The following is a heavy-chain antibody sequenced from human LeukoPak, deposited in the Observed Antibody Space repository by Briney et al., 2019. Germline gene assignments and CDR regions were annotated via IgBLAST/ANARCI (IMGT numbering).Heavy chain of an antibody. Sequence: GGSLRLSCAASGFTFSSSGMHWVRQAPGKGLEWVAVISYDGSNKYYADSVKGRFTMSRDNSKNTLYLQMNSLRAEDTAVYYCAYGSGSYYNPPAGWGQGTLVTVSS. V-gene: IGHV3-30*03. CDR2: ISYDGSNK. J-gene: IGHJ4*02. CDR3: AYGSGSYYNPPAG. CDR1: GFTFSSSG. D-gene: IGHD3-10*01.